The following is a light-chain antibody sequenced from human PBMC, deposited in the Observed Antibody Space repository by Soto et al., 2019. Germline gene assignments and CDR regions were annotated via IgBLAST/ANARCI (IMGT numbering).Light chain of an antibody. V-gene: IGKV2-30*01. CDR3: MQGRHWPPT. J-gene: IGKJ1*01. Sequence: EVVMTQSPLSLPVTLGQPASISCRSSQSLEYSDGNAYLNWFHQRPGQSPRRLIYRASNRDSGVPDRFSGSWAGAYFTLKIRRVEAEDVGVYYCMQGRHWPPTFGRGTKVEIK. CDR2: RAS. CDR1: QSLEYSDGNAY.